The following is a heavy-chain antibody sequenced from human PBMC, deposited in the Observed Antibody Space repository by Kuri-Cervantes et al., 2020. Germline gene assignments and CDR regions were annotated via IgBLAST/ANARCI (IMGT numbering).Heavy chain of an antibody. D-gene: IGHD1/OR15-1a*01. Sequence: GESLKISCAAPGFSLSRHSMNWVRQAAGKGLEWVSSISGSGGSTYYADSVKGRFTISRDNSKNTLYLQMNSLRAEDTAVYYCAKNMAWNSYRWFPTDYYYYYGMDVWGQGTTVTVSS. CDR1: GFSLSRHS. CDR3: AKNMAWNSYRWFPTDYYYYYGMDV. V-gene: IGHV3-23*01. CDR2: ISGSGGST. J-gene: IGHJ6*02.